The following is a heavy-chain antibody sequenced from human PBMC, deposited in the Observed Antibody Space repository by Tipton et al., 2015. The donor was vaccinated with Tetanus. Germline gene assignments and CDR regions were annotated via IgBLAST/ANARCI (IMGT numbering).Heavy chain of an antibody. V-gene: IGHV4-34*01. Sequence: TLSLTCAVSGGAFSGYYWSWIRQSPGEGLEGIGAINHSGGTNYYPSLRRRVTMSIDTSQKQVHLKLTSVTAADTAVYYCARPRGYSSGDFFYWGPGTLGTVSS. J-gene: IGHJ4*02. CDR3: ARPRGYSSGDFFY. CDR2: INHSGGT. D-gene: IGHD2-15*01. CDR1: GGAFSGYY.